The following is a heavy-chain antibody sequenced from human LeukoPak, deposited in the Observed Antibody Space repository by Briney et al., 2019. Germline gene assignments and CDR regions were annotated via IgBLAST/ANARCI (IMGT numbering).Heavy chain of an antibody. CDR2: IKSKTDGGTT. J-gene: IGHJ6*02. CDR1: GFTFSNAW. CDR3: TTAIAAAGKAPYYYGMDV. D-gene: IGHD6-13*01. Sequence: GGSLRLSCAASGFTFSNAWMNWVRQAPGKGLEWVGRIKSKTDGGTTDYAAPVKGRFTISRDDSKNTLYLQMNSLKTEDTAVYYCTTAIAAAGKAPYYYGMDVWGQGTTVTVSS. V-gene: IGHV3-15*07.